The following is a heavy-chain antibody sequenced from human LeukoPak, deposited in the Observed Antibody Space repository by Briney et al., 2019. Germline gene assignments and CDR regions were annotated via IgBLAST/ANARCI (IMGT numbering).Heavy chain of an antibody. CDR3: AKRGVVIRVILVGFHKEAYYFES. Sequence: GGSLRLSCAVSGITLNNYGMTWVRQAAGKGLEWVAGISDSGGSTKYADSVKGRFTISRDNPKNTLYLQMNSLRAEDTAVYFCAKRGVVIRVILVGFHKEAYYFESWGQGVLVTVSS. D-gene: IGHD3/OR15-3a*01. CDR2: ISDSGGST. V-gene: IGHV3-23*01. J-gene: IGHJ4*02. CDR1: GITLNNYG.